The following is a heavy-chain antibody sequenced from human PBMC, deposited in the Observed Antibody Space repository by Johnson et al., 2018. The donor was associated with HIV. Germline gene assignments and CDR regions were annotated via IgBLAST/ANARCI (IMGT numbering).Heavy chain of an antibody. D-gene: IGHD2-15*01. Sequence: QVQLVESGGGVVQPVRSLRLSCAASGFTFNRYAMHWVRQAPGKGLEWAAVISYHGSNTYYADSGKGRFIISRENSKNTLYLQMNSLRAEDMAVYYCARERYGSQAIDAFDIWGQGTMVTVSS. CDR3: ARERYGSQAIDAFDI. J-gene: IGHJ3*02. V-gene: IGHV3-30-3*01. CDR1: GFTFNRYA. CDR2: ISYHGSNT.